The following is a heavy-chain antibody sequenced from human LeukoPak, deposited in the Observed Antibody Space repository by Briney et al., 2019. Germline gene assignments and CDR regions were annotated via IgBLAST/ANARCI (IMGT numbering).Heavy chain of an antibody. CDR1: GGPISSSSYY. Sequence: SETLSLICTVSGGPISSSSYYWGWIRQPPGKGLEWIGEIYYSGRTYQNPSLRSRVSMSVDTSKNHFSLELHSVTATDTAVYYCARRRYYDSTGYFDWGRGSLVTVPS. CDR2: IYYSGRT. V-gene: IGHV4-39*01. J-gene: IGHJ1*01. CDR3: ARRRYYDSTGYFD. D-gene: IGHD3-22*01.